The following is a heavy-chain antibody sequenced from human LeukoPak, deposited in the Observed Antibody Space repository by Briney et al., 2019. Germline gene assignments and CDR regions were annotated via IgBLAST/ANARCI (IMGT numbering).Heavy chain of an antibody. CDR1: GGTFSSYA. CDR2: IIPIFGTA. Sequence: SVKVSCKASGGTFSSYAITWVGQAPGQGLEWMGGIIPIFGTANYAQKFQGRVTITADESTSTAYMELSSLRSEDTAVYYCASGSSGYGYYYYMDVWGKGTTVTVSS. J-gene: IGHJ6*03. V-gene: IGHV1-69*01. D-gene: IGHD3-22*01. CDR3: ASGSSGYGYYYYMDV.